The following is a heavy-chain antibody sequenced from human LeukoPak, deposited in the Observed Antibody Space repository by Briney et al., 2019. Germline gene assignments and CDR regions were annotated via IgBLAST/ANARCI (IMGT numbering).Heavy chain of an antibody. V-gene: IGHV4-59*11. Sequence: SETLSLTCTVSGVSIGSHYWSWIRQSPGKGLEWIGCVYNSGTTVYNPSLTGRVTISVDTSKNQYYLNLRSVTAADAAVYYCARDAYWGQGILVTVSS. CDR2: VYNSGTT. CDR1: GVSIGSHY. CDR3: ARDAY. J-gene: IGHJ4*02.